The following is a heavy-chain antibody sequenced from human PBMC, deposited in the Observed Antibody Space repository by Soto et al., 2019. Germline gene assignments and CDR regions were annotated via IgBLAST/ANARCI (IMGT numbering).Heavy chain of an antibody. J-gene: IGHJ6*02. Sequence: QVQLQESGPGLVKPSETMSLSCTVPGGSISSYYWSWYRQSPGKQMEWIGYVHHSWGSSYNPSLQSRVAISIDTSKRQFSYKVTSVTATDTAVYYCARQEFGPLHGLVDVCGQGTRVTVSS. D-gene: IGHD3-10*01. CDR2: VHHSWGS. CDR3: ARQEFGPLHGLVDV. CDR1: GGSISSYY. V-gene: IGHV4-59*08.